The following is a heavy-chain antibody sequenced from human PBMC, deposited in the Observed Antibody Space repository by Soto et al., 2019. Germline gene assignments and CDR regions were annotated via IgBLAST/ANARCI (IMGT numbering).Heavy chain of an antibody. D-gene: IGHD6-13*01. CDR2: ISAYSSNT. CDR3: ARDIAAAGRVYYYGMDV. Sequence: GGPVKVSCKASGYTLTSFGISWVRQGPGKRLEWIGWISAYSSNTNYAQKVQGRVTMTTDTATSTAYLELRSLRAEDTAVYYCARDIAAAGRVYYYGMDVWGQGTTVTVSS. CDR1: GYTLTSFG. V-gene: IGHV1-18*04. J-gene: IGHJ6*02.